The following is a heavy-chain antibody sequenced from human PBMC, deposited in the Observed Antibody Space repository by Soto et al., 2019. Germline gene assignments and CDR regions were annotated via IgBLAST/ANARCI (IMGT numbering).Heavy chain of an antibody. CDR2: ISAYNGNT. V-gene: IGHV1-18*04. D-gene: IGHD2-21*01. CDR3: ARGGVFYCGTIYYYCCMDC. Sequence: VSLKVSCKASGYTFTSYGISWVRQAPGQGLEWMGWISAYNGNTNYAQKLQGRVTMTTDTSTSTAYMELRSLRSDDTAVYYCARGGVFYCGTIYYYCCMDCWGQGIMVTGFS. J-gene: IGHJ6*02. CDR1: GYTFTSYG.